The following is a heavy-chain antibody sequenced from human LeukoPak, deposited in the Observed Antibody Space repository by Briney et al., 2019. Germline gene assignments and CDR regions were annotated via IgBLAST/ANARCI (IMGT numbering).Heavy chain of an antibody. Sequence: GGSQRLSCAASGFTFSNAWMSWVRQAPGKGLEWVGRIKSKTDGGTTDYAAPVKGRFTISRDDSKNTLYLQMNSLKTEDTAVYYCTGYSSSWPFDYWGQGTLVTVPS. CDR3: TGYSSSWPFDY. CDR1: GFTFSNAW. V-gene: IGHV3-15*01. CDR2: IKSKTDGGTT. J-gene: IGHJ4*02. D-gene: IGHD6-13*01.